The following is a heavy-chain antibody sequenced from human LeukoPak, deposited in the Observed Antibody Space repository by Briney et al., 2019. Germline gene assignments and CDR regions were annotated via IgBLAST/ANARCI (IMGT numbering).Heavy chain of an antibody. CDR3: ATFRGYYDFDY. V-gene: IGHV3-74*01. Sequence: SGGSLRLSCAASGFTFSSYWMHWVRQAPGKGLVWVSRINSDGSSTSYADSVKGRFTISRDNAMNTLYLQMNSLRAEDTAVYYCATFRGYYDFDYWGQGTLVTVSS. D-gene: IGHD3-22*01. J-gene: IGHJ4*02. CDR1: GFTFSSYW. CDR2: INSDGSST.